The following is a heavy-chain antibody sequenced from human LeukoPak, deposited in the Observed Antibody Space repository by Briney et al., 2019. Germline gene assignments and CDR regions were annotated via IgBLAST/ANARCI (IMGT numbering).Heavy chain of an antibody. Sequence: GGSLRLSCAASGFTFSSYAMHWVRQAPGKGLEWVAVISYDGSNKYYADSVEGRFTISRDNSKNTLYLQMNSLRAEDTAVYYCARDSRDLGAEFDYWGRGTLVTVSS. J-gene: IGHJ4*02. CDR2: ISYDGSNK. D-gene: IGHD1-26*01. CDR1: GFTFSSYA. V-gene: IGHV3-30-3*01. CDR3: ARDSRDLGAEFDY.